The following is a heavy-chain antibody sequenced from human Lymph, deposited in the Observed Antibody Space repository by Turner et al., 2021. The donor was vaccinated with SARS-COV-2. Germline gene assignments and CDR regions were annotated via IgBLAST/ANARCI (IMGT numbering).Heavy chain of an antibody. CDR1: GGSISSSSYY. D-gene: IGHD6-19*01. CDR3: ARRRQWLVHWYFDR. J-gene: IGHJ2*01. V-gene: IGHV4-39*01. CDR2: IYYSGST. Sequence: QLQLQESGPGLVKPSETLSLTCTVSGGSISSSSYYWGWVRQPPGKGLEWIGSIYYSGSTYYNPAPKRRGTISVEKTKNQFLQKLSSVTGADTAVYYCARRRQWLVHWYFDRWGRGTLVTVSS.